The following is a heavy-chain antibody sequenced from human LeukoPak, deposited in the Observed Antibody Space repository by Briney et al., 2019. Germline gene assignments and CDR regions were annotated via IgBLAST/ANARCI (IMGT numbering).Heavy chain of an antibody. Sequence: GGSLRLSCAASGFSFSTYAMSWVRQAPGKELEWVSSISSSGDSTYYADAVKGRFTISRDNSKNTLYLQMNSLRAEDTAVYYCVEDVVVIVAAKPGIWGQGTLVAVSS. CDR1: GFSFSTYA. V-gene: IGHV3-23*01. CDR3: VEDVVVIVAAKPGI. CDR2: ISSSGDST. D-gene: IGHD2-15*01. J-gene: IGHJ1*01.